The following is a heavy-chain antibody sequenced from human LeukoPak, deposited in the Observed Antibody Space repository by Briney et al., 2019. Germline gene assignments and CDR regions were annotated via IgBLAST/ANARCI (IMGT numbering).Heavy chain of an antibody. CDR2: INPNSGGT. V-gene: IGHV1-2*02. Sequence: ASVKVSCKASGYTFTGYYMHWVRQAPGQGLEWMGWINPNSGGTNYAQKFQGRVTMTRDKSISTAYLQWSSLKASDTAMYYCARLGYDRRGDYYYYMDVWGKGTTVTISS. J-gene: IGHJ6*03. CDR1: GYTFTGYY. CDR3: ARLGYDRRGDYYYYMDV. D-gene: IGHD3-3*01.